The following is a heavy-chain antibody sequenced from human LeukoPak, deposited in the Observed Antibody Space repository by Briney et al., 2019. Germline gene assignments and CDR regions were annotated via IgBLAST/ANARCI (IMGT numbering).Heavy chain of an antibody. CDR1: GGSISSGDYY. V-gene: IGHV4-30-4*01. CDR3: ARDETSFHYGMDV. Sequence: SETLSLTCTVSGGSISSGDYYWSWIRQPPGKGLEWIGYIYYSGSTYYNPSLKSRVTISVDTSKNQFSLKLSSVTAADTAVYYCARDETSFHYGMDVWGQGTTVTVS. CDR2: IYYSGST. J-gene: IGHJ6*02.